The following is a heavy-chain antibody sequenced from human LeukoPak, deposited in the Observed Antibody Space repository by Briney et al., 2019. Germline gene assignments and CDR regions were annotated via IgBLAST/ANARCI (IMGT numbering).Heavy chain of an antibody. D-gene: IGHD2-15*01. Sequence: KPGGSLRLSCTDSGFTFSSYSMNWVRQAPGKGVEWVSSFSSSGTYIFYGDAVKGRFTMSRDNAKNSVYLEMNSLRADDTAVYYCARGGDIVDVSIAGLDYWGQGALVTVSS. J-gene: IGHJ4*02. CDR3: ARGGDIVDVSIAGLDY. CDR2: FSSSGTYI. CDR1: GFTFSSYS. V-gene: IGHV3-21*06.